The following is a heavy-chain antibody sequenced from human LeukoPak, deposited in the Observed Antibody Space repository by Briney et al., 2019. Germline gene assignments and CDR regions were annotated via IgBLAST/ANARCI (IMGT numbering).Heavy chain of an antibody. Sequence: QPGGSLRLSCAASGFTFSSYARSWIRQAPGKGLEWVSGISGSGGSTNYADSVKGRFTISRDNSNNMLYLQMNSLRAEDTAVYYCATPGQYCSSTTCPSPRDYWGQGTLVTVSS. CDR3: ATPGQYCSSTTCPSPRDY. CDR2: ISGSGGST. D-gene: IGHD2-2*01. V-gene: IGHV3-23*01. J-gene: IGHJ4*02. CDR1: GFTFSSYA.